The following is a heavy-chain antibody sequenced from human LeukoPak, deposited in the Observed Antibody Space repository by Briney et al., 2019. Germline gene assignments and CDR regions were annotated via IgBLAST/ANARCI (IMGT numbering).Heavy chain of an antibody. D-gene: IGHD2-15*01. V-gene: IGHV1-2*02. CDR2: SNPNSGGT. J-gene: IGHJ6*02. CDR3: ARDEGNCSGGSCYSYGMDV. Sequence: ASVKVSCKASGYTFTGYYRHWVRQAPGQGLEWMGWSNPNSGGTNYAQKFQGRVTMTRDTSISTAYMELSRLRSDDTAVYYCARDEGNCSGGSCYSYGMDVWGQGTTVTVSS. CDR1: GYTFTGYY.